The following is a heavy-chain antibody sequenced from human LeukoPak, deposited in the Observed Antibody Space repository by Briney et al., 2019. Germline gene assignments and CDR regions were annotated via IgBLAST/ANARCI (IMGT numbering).Heavy chain of an antibody. V-gene: IGHV1-69*13. CDR3: ARDGYSSSWRGTFDY. D-gene: IGHD6-13*01. CDR1: GGTFSSYA. J-gene: IGHJ4*02. CDR2: IIPIFGTV. Sequence: SVKVSCKASGGTFSSYAISWVRQAPGQGLEWMGGIIPIFGTVNYAQKFQGRVTITADESTSTAYMELSSLRSEDTAVYYCARDGYSSSWRGTFDYWGQGTLVTVSS.